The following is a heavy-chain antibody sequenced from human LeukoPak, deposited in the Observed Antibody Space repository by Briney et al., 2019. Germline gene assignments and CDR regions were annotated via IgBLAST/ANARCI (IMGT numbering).Heavy chain of an antibody. V-gene: IGHV3-30*18. CDR2: ISFDGSTK. CDR1: GSPFSRYG. D-gene: IGHD3-10*01. J-gene: IGHJ4*02. Sequence: GGSLRLSCVASGSPFSRYGFHWVRQAPGKGLEWVAYISFDGSTKDSPDSVKGRFTISRDNPKNTLILQMNSLRSEDTAVYYCAKDLESRFGEVTPTDHWGPGTLVTASS. CDR3: AKDLESRFGEVTPTDH.